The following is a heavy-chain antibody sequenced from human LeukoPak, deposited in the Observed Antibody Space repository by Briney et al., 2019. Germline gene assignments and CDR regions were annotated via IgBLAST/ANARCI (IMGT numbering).Heavy chain of an antibody. CDR1: GFTFSSYW. CDR2: INWNGGST. D-gene: IGHD4-17*01. CDR3: ARENYGDYSKPYYYYYMDV. Sequence: PGGSLRLSCAASGFTFSSYWMSWVRQAPGKGLEWVSGINWNGGSTGYADSVKGRFTISRDNAKNSLYLQMNSLRAEDTALYYCARENYGDYSKPYYYYYMDVWGKGTTVTVSS. J-gene: IGHJ6*03. V-gene: IGHV3-20*04.